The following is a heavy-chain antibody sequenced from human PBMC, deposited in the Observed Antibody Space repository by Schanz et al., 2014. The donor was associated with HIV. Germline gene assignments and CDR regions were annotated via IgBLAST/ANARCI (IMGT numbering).Heavy chain of an antibody. J-gene: IGHJ6*02. D-gene: IGHD2-2*01. CDR2: IMPILGTA. CDR3: ARGVPVVDLLDYHGLDV. CDR1: GGAFSSYA. Sequence: QVQLVQSGAEVKKPGSSVKVSCKASGGAFSSYAISWVRQAPGQGLEWMGGIMPILGTANYAQKLQGRVTITADESTSTAYMELSSLRSEDTAVYYCARGVPVVDLLDYHGLDVWGQGTTVTVSS. V-gene: IGHV1-69*01.